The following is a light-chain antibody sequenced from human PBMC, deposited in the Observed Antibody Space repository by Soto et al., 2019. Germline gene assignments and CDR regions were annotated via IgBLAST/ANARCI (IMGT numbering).Light chain of an antibody. J-gene: IGLJ2*01. CDR3: SSYAGSNNLV. CDR2: EVS. V-gene: IGLV2-8*01. Sequence: QSALTQPPSASGSPGQSVTIPCTGTSSDVGGYNYVSWYQHHPGKAPKLLFYEVSKRPSGVPDRFSGSKADNAASLTVSGLQAEDEADYYCSSYAGSNNLVFGGGTKLTVL. CDR1: SSDVGGYNY.